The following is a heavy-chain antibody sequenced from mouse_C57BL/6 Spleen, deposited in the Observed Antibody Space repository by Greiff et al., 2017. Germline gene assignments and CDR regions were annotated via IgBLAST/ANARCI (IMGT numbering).Heavy chain of an antibody. V-gene: IGHV5-6*02. CDR3: ARQRDPYFDV. CDR1: GFTFSSYG. CDR2: ISSGGSYT. Sequence: EVKLVESGGDLVKPGGSLKLSCAASGFTFSSYGMSWVRQTPDKRLEWVATISSGGSYTYYPDSVKGRFTISRDNAKNTLYLQMSSLKSEDTAMYYCARQRDPYFDVWGTGTTVTVSS. J-gene: IGHJ1*03.